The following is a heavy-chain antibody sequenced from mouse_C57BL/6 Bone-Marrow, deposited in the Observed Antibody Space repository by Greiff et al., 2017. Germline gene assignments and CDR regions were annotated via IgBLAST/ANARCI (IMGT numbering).Heavy chain of an antibody. V-gene: IGHV1-69*01. CDR1: GYTFTSYW. CDR2: IDPSDSYT. CDR3: AREGSSSYWYFDV. D-gene: IGHD1-1*01. J-gene: IGHJ1*03. Sequence: QSCKASGYTFTSYWMHWVKQRPGQGLEWIGEIDPSDSYTNYNQKFKGKSTLTVDKSSSTAYMQLSSLTSEDSAVYYCAREGSSSYWYFDVWGTGTTVTVSS.